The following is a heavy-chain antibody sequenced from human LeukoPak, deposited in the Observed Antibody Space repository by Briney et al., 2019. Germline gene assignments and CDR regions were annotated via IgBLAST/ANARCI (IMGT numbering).Heavy chain of an antibody. Sequence: GASVKVSCKASGYTFTNYDINWVRQATGQGLEWMGWMNPNSDNTGYAQKFQGRVTMTRNTSISTAYMELSSLRSEDAAVYYCARGYRVGATRFTGGYWGQGTLVTVSS. V-gene: IGHV1-8*02. CDR1: GYTFTNYD. J-gene: IGHJ4*02. D-gene: IGHD1-26*01. CDR3: ARGYRVGATRFTGGY. CDR2: MNPNSDNT.